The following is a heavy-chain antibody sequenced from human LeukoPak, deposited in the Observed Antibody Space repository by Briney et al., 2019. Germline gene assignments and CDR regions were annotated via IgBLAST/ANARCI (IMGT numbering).Heavy chain of an antibody. Sequence: KPSETLSLTCTVSGGSFSSSSYYWGWIRQPPGKGLEWIGSVYYSGSTYYNPSLESRVDIFEDTSKNQFSLKLSSVTAADTAMYYCARDYRLPDALSYFQHWGQGTLVIGSS. V-gene: IGHV4-39*02. J-gene: IGHJ1*01. D-gene: IGHD2-2*01. CDR1: GGSFSSSSYY. CDR2: VYYSGST. CDR3: ARDYRLPDALSYFQH.